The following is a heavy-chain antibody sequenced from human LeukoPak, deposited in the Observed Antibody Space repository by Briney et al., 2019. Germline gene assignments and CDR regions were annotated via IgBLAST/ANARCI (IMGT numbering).Heavy chain of an antibody. Sequence: LETLSLTCTVSGGSISSYYWSWIRKPPGKGLEWIGYIYYSGSTNYNPSLKSRVTISVDTSRNQFSLKLSSVTAADTAVYYCARGGTVRNGMDVWGQGTTVTVSS. CDR1: GGSISSYY. CDR2: IYYSGST. CDR3: ARGGTVRNGMDV. D-gene: IGHD1-26*01. J-gene: IGHJ6*02. V-gene: IGHV4-59*01.